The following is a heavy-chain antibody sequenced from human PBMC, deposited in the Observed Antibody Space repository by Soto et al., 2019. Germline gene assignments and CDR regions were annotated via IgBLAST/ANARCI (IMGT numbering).Heavy chain of an antibody. Sequence: QVQLVQSGAEVKKPGSSVKVSCKASGGTFSSYTISWVRQAPGQGLEWMGRIIPILGIANYAQKFQGRVTSTADKATSTAYMELSSLRSEDTAVYYCASLGPSGYGELDYWGQGTLVTVSS. CDR1: GGTFSSYT. D-gene: IGHD5-12*01. CDR2: IIPILGIA. CDR3: ASLGPSGYGELDY. V-gene: IGHV1-69*02. J-gene: IGHJ4*02.